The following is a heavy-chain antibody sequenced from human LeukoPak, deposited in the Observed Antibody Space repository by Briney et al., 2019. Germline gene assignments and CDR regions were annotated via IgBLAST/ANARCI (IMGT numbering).Heavy chain of an antibody. CDR3: ARDPDDYGDYSYFDY. V-gene: IGHV3-20*04. Sequence: GGSLRLSCAASGFAFDDYGMSWVRQVPGKGLEWVCCIKWNGGSTAYADSVKGRFTISRDNAKNSLYLQMNSLRAEDTAVYYCARDPDDYGDYSYFDYWGQGTLVTVPS. J-gene: IGHJ4*02. D-gene: IGHD4-17*01. CDR2: IKWNGGST. CDR1: GFAFDDYG.